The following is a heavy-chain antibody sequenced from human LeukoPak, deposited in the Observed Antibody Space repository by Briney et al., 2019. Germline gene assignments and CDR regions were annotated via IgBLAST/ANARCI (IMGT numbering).Heavy chain of an antibody. CDR3: AKGETLSIAAAGTDGDYARVLDY. D-gene: IGHD6-13*01. Sequence: SETLSLTCTVSGGSISSGSYYWTWLRQPAGKGLEWIGRIYTSGSTNYNPSLKSRVTISVDTSKNQFSLKLSSVTEADTAVYYCAKGETLSIAAAGTDGDYARVLDYWGQGTLVTVSS. J-gene: IGHJ4*02. CDR2: IYTSGST. CDR1: GGSISSGSYY. V-gene: IGHV4-61*02.